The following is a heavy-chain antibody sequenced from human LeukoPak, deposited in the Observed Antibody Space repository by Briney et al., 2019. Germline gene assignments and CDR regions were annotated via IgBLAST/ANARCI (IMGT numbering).Heavy chain of an antibody. CDR3: AREAHNLWFGESQTYYFDY. CDR1: GYTFTSYG. J-gene: IGHJ4*02. Sequence: ASVKVSCKASGYTFTSYGISWVRQAPGQGLEWMGWISAYNGNTNYAQKFQGRVTMTTDTSTRTAYMELRSLRFDDTAVYYCAREAHNLWFGESQTYYFDYWGQGTLVTVSS. CDR2: ISAYNGNT. V-gene: IGHV1-18*01. D-gene: IGHD3-10*01.